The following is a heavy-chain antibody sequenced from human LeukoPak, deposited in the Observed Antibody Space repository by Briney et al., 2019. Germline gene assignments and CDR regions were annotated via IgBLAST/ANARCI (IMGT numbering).Heavy chain of an antibody. D-gene: IGHD2-2*01. V-gene: IGHV3-23*01. CDR2: ITSGGLT. CDR3: AKPFRDCSSATCYVSFDY. J-gene: IGHJ4*02. CDR1: GFTFSSYA. Sequence: GGSLRLSCAASGFTFSSYAMTWVRQAPGKGLEWVSAITSGGLTFYADSVKGRFTISRDNSINTLYLQMNSLRADDTAVYYRAKPFRDCSSATCYVSFDYWGQGTLVTVSS.